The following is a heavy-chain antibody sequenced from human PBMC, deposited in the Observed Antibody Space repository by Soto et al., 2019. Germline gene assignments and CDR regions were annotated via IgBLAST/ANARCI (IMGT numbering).Heavy chain of an antibody. CDR1: GYTFTNYG. CDR2: ISAHSGNT. CDR3: ATGYRYGDLYFDY. Sequence: QVQLVQSGVEVKKPEASVKVSCKASGYTFTNYGISWVRQAPGQGLEWMGWISAHSGNTNYAQKFQGRVTMTTDTSTSTAYMELRSLRSDDTAVYYCATGYRYGDLYFDYWGQGTLVTVSS. D-gene: IGHD5-18*01. V-gene: IGHV1-18*01. J-gene: IGHJ4*01.